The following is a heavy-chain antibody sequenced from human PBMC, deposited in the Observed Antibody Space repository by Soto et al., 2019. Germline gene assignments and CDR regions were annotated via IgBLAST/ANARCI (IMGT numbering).Heavy chain of an antibody. J-gene: IGHJ6*02. CDR3: VTAGPELYYYYYGMDV. Sequence: SLRLSCAASGFTFREAWMSWVRQAPGKGLEWVGRIKSKSDGETTDYAAPVKGRFTISRGDSEKTLHLQMNSLKAEDSAIYYCVTAGPELYYYYYGMDVWGQGTTVTVSS. CDR2: IKSKSDGETT. V-gene: IGHV3-15*01. CDR1: GFTFREAW. D-gene: IGHD1-7*01.